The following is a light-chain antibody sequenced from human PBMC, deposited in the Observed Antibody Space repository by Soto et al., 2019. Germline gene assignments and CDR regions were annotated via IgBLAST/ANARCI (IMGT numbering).Light chain of an antibody. Sequence: ILMTQSPDTLSVSPGERATLSCRASQSINSNLAWYQQKPGQAPRLLMFRASIRATGFPARFSGSGSGTEFKITISSLQSEDSAIYYCQQYNNWPRAPFGGGTKVEIK. CDR2: RAS. V-gene: IGKV3-15*01. CDR3: QQYNNWPRAP. CDR1: QSINSN. J-gene: IGKJ4*01.